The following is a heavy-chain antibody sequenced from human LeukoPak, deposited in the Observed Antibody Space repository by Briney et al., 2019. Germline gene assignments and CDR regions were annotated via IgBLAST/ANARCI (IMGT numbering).Heavy chain of an antibody. D-gene: IGHD6-13*01. Sequence: KPSETLSLTCAVYGGSFSGYYWSWLRQPPGKGLEWIGEINHSGSTNYNPSLKSRVTISVDTSKNQFSLKLSSVTAADTAVYYCARERRQQLVRHRPQVRPPNRRYYMDVWGKGTTVTVSS. CDR1: GGSFSGYY. CDR2: INHSGST. CDR3: ARERRQQLVRHRPQVRPPNRRYYMDV. V-gene: IGHV4-34*01. J-gene: IGHJ6*03.